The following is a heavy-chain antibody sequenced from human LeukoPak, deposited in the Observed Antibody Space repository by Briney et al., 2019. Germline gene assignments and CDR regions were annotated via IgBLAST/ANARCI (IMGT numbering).Heavy chain of an antibody. CDR3: ARRWRDGYNYPLLPFDY. D-gene: IGHD5-12*01. V-gene: IGHV4-39*01. CDR1: GGSISSSSYY. Sequence: SETLSLACTVSGGSISSSSYYWGWIRQPPGKGLEWIGSIYYSGSTYYNPSLKSRVTISVDTSKNQFSLKLSSVTAADTAVYYCARRWRDGYNYPLLPFDYWGQGTLVTVSS. CDR2: IYYSGST. J-gene: IGHJ4*02.